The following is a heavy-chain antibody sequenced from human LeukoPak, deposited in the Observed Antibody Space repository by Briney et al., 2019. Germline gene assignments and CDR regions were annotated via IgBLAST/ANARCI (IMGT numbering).Heavy chain of an antibody. Sequence: PGGSLIHCCAASGFTFSCYGMHWVRQAPGKGLEWVAVIWYDGSNKYYADSVKGRFTISRDISKNTLYLQMNSLRAEDTAVFYCTTENWDVSENWGQGSLVTVSS. D-gene: IGHD7-27*01. CDR3: TTENWDVSEN. CDR2: IWYDGSNK. J-gene: IGHJ4*02. CDR1: GFTFSCYG. V-gene: IGHV3-33*01.